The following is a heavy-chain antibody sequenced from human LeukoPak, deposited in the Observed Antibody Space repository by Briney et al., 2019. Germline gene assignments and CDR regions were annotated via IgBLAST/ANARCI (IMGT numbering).Heavy chain of an antibody. CDR2: IYHSGST. CDR1: GYSISSGYY. D-gene: IGHD3-9*01. Sequence: SETLSLTCTVSGYSISSGYYWGWIRQPPGKGLEWIGSIYHSGSTYYNPSLKSRVTISVDTSKNQFSLKLSSVTAADTAVYYCARAYYDILTGYSYFDYWGQGTLVTVSS. V-gene: IGHV4-38-2*02. CDR3: ARAYYDILTGYSYFDY. J-gene: IGHJ4*02.